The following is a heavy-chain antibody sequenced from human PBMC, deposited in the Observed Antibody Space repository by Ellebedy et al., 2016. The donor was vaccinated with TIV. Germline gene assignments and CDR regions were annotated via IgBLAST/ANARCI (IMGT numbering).Heavy chain of an antibody. V-gene: IGHV3-11*04. Sequence: GGSLRLXXAASGFIFSEYYMTWIRQAPGKGLEWVSYISSSGSIIYYADSVKGRFTISRDNAKNSLSLQMNTLRAEDTAVYYCATGYLPVFWGQGTLVTVSS. J-gene: IGHJ4*02. D-gene: IGHD2-2*03. CDR3: ATGYLPVF. CDR1: GFIFSEYY. CDR2: ISSSGSII.